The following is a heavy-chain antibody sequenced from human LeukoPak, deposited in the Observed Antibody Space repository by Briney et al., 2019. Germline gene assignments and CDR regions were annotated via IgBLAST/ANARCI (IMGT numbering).Heavy chain of an antibody. CDR1: GGSISSSS. CDR2: NYISESP. D-gene: IGHD4-17*01. V-gene: IGHV4-4*07. J-gene: IGHJ5*02. Sequence: ETLSLTCTVSGGSISSSSWSWIRRPAGKGLEWIGHNYISESPNYNPSLTSRGSISVDTSKNQFSLKLSSVTAADTAVYYCARVVRTTVSDNWFDPWGQGTLVTVSS. CDR3: ARVVRTTVSDNWFDP.